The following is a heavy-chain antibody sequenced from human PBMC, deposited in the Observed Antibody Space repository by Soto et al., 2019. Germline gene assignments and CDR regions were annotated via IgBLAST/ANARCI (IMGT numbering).Heavy chain of an antibody. J-gene: IGHJ4*02. CDR1: GGTFSSYA. CDR3: ARAMDFWSGRDY. D-gene: IGHD3-3*01. Sequence: ASVKVSCKASGGTFSSYAISWVRQAPGQGLEWMGGIIPIFGTANYAQKFQGRVTITADKSTSTAYMELSSLRSEDTDVYYCARAMDFWSGRDYWGQGTLVTVSS. V-gene: IGHV1-69*06. CDR2: IIPIFGTA.